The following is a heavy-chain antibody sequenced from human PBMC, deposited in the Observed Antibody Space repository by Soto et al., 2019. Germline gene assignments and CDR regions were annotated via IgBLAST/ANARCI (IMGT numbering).Heavy chain of an antibody. Sequence: QITLMESGPTLVNPTQTLTLTCTFSGFSLNTGGVGVGWIRQPPGKALEWLALIYWDDDKRYSPSLGSRLTITKDTSKNQVVLTMTNMDPVDTATYYCTHSRCGGDCLQSYSSHYYYGMDVWGQGTTVTVSS. CDR3: THSRCGGDCLQSYSSHYYYGMDV. V-gene: IGHV2-5*02. D-gene: IGHD2-21*02. CDR1: GFSLNTGGVG. J-gene: IGHJ6*02. CDR2: IYWDDDK.